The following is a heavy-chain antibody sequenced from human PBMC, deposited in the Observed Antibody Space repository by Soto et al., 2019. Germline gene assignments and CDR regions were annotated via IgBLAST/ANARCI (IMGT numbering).Heavy chain of an antibody. D-gene: IGHD6-19*01. CDR3: ARHPRRAVAGTGRNWFDP. J-gene: IGHJ5*02. V-gene: IGHV4-39*01. Sequence: PSETLSLTCTVSGGSISSSSYYWGWIRQPPGKGLEWSGSIYYSGSTYYNPSLKSRVTISVDTSKNQFSLKLSSVTAADTALYYCARHPRRAVAGTGRNWFDPWGQGTLVTVSS. CDR1: GGSISSSSYY. CDR2: IYYSGST.